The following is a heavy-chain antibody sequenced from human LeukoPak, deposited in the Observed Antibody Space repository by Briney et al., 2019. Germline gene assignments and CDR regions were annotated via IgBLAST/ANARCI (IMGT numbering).Heavy chain of an antibody. CDR2: INHSGST. V-gene: IGHV4-34*01. J-gene: IGHJ5*02. D-gene: IGHD3-10*01. CDR3: ARLRPINYYGSGSYYRYWFDP. Sequence: SETLSLTCAVYGGSFSGYYWSWIRQPPGKGLEWIGEINHSGSTNYNPSLKSRVTISVDTSKNQFSLKLSSVTAADTAVYYCARLRPINYYGSGSYYRYWFDPWGQGTLVTVSS. CDR1: GGSFSGYY.